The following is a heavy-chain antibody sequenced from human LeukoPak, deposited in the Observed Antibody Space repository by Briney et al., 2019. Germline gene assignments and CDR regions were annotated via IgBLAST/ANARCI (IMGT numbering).Heavy chain of an antibody. CDR2: ISGSGGST. D-gene: IGHD2-21*02. CDR3: AKPGGLENCGGDCYAFDV. V-gene: IGHV3-23*01. CDR1: GLTFSSYA. J-gene: IGHJ3*01. Sequence: GGSLRLSCAASGLTFSSYAMSWVRQAPRKGLEWVSAISGSGGSTYYADSVKGRFTISRHNSQNTLHLQMNSLRAEDTAVYYCAKPGGLENCGGDCYAFDVWGQGTMVTVSS.